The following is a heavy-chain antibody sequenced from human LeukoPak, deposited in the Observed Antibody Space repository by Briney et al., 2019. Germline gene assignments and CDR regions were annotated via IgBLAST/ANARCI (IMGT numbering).Heavy chain of an antibody. CDR3: AELGITMIGGV. CDR2: ISSSGSTK. Sequence: PGGSLRLSCAASGFTFSSYEMNWVRQAPGKGLEGVSYISSSGSTKYYADSVKGRFTISRDSAKNSLYLQMNSLRAEDTAVYYCAELGITMIGGVWGKGTTVTISS. V-gene: IGHV3-48*03. D-gene: IGHD3-10*02. J-gene: IGHJ6*04. CDR1: GFTFSSYE.